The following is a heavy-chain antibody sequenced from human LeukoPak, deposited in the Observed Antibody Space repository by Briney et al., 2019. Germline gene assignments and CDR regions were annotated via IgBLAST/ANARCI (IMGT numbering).Heavy chain of an antibody. Sequence: SETLSLTCTVSGGSISSFYWSWIRQPPGKGLEYIGYIFYSGTTSYNPSLKSRVTISVDTSKNQFSLKLTSVTAADTAVYCCARDKGLPQAFDIWGQGTMVTVSS. CDR3: ARDKGLPQAFDI. CDR1: GGSISSFY. V-gene: IGHV4-59*01. D-gene: IGHD5/OR15-5a*01. CDR2: IFYSGTT. J-gene: IGHJ3*02.